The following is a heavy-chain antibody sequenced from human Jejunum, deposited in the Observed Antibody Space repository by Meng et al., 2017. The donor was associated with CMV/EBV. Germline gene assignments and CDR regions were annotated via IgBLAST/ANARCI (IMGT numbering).Heavy chain of an antibody. V-gene: IGHV3-30*02. CDR3: AKDHDFVTGKNYHYAMDV. CDR2: MRYDGKTT. CDR1: SNDG. D-gene: IGHD2-21*02. J-gene: IGHJ6*02. Sequence: SNDGMHGVRQAPGKGLEWVSFMRYDGKTTYYADSVKGRFTISRDNSKNTVYLQMNSLRPEDTAVYFCAKDHDFVTGKNYHYAMDVWGQGTTVTVSS.